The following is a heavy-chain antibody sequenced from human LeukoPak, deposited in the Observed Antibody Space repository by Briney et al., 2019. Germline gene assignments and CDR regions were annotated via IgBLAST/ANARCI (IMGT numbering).Heavy chain of an antibody. V-gene: IGHV4-59*01. CDR2: IYYSRST. J-gene: IGHJ3*02. Sequence: SETLSLTCTVSGGSISSYYWSWIRQPPGKGLEWIGYIYYSRSTNYNPSLKSRVTISVDTSKNQFSLKLSSVTAANTAVYYCARDNHYYDSSGYYSDAFDIWGQGTMVTVFS. CDR3: ARDNHYYDSSGYYSDAFDI. D-gene: IGHD3-22*01. CDR1: GGSISSYY.